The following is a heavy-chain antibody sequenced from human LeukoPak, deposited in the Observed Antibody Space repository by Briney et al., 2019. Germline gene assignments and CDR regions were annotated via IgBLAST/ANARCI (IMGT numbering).Heavy chain of an antibody. Sequence: PGGSLRLSCAASGFTVSSNYMSWVRQAPGKGLEWVSVIYSGGSTYYADSVKGRFTISRDNSKNTLYLQMNSLKTEDTAVYYCSRQVATIWDYYFDYWGQGTLVTVSS. V-gene: IGHV3-53*01. CDR2: IYSGGST. CDR1: GFTVSSNY. J-gene: IGHJ4*02. D-gene: IGHD5-12*01. CDR3: SRQVATIWDYYFDY.